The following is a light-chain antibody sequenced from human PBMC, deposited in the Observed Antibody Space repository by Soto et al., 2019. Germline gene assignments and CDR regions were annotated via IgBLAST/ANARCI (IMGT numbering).Light chain of an antibody. CDR1: SSNIGNNY. Sequence: QSVLTQPPSVSAAPGQKVTISCSGSSSNIGNNYVSWYQHLPGTAPKLLIYDNDKRPSGIPDQFSGSKSVTSATLGITGLQTGDEADYYCGTWDSSLSAWVFGGGTKLTVL. CDR2: DND. CDR3: GTWDSSLSAWV. J-gene: IGLJ3*02. V-gene: IGLV1-51*01.